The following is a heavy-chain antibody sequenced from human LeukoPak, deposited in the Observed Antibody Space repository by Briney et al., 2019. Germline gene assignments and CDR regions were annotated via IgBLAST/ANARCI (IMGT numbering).Heavy chain of an antibody. J-gene: IGHJ4*02. Sequence: GASVKVSCKASGYTFTGYYMHWVRQATGQGLEWMGRINPNSGGTNYAQKFQGRVTMTRDTSISTAYMELSRLRSDDTAVYYCATHSSGWYGGSYWGQGTLVTVSS. V-gene: IGHV1-2*06. D-gene: IGHD6-19*01. CDR1: GYTFTGYY. CDR2: INPNSGGT. CDR3: ATHSSGWYGGSY.